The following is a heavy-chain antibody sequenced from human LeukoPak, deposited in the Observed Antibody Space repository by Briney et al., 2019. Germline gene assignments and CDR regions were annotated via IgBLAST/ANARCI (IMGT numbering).Heavy chain of an antibody. CDR1: GYTFTSYD. CDR3: ARTRITMVRGVLSPNWFDP. J-gene: IGHJ5*02. CDR2: MNANSGNT. V-gene: IGHV1-8*01. D-gene: IGHD3-10*01. Sequence: ASVTVSCKASGYTFTSYDINWVRQAPGQGLEWMGWMNANSGNTDYAQKFQGRVTMTRNTSISTAYMELSSLRSEDTAVYYCARTRITMVRGVLSPNWFDPWGQGTLVTVSS.